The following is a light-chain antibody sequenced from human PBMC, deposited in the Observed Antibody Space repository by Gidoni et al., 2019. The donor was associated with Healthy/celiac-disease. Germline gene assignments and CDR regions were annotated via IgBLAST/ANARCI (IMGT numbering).Light chain of an antibody. CDR3: QAWDSSTASMV. CDR1: KLGDKY. CDR2: QAS. Sequence: SYELTQPPSLSVSPGQTASITCSGDKLGDKYACWYQQKPGQSPVLVIYQASKRPSGIPERFSGSNSGNTATLTISGTQAMDEADYYCQAWDSSTASMVFGGGTKLTVL. J-gene: IGLJ2*01. V-gene: IGLV3-1*01.